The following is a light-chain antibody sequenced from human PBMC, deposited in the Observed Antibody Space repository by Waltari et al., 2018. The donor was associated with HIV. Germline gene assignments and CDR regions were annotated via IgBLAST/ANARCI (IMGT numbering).Light chain of an antibody. Sequence: DIQLTQSPSFLSASVGDRVTITCRASQAINTYLAWYQQKPGKAPKLLISDTFTLQSRVPSRFSGSGSGTEFTLTISSLQPEDFATYYCQHLNSYPRTFGQGTQVAIK. V-gene: IGKV1-9*01. CDR2: DTF. CDR3: QHLNSYPRT. J-gene: IGKJ1*01. CDR1: QAINTY.